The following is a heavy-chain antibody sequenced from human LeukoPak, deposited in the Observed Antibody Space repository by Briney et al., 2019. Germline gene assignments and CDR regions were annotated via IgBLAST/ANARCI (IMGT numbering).Heavy chain of an antibody. CDR1: GFTFSSYG. CDR3: ARGRGTSSMHPRSSRLDY. D-gene: IGHD3-16*01. CDR2: IDSDGSST. V-gene: IGHV3-74*01. Sequence: QSGGSLRLSCAASGFTFSSYGMHWVRQAPGKGLVWVSRIDSDGSSTSYADSVKGRFTISRDNAKDTLSLQMNSLRAEDTAVYYCARGRGTSSMHPRSSRLDYWGQGTLVTVSS. J-gene: IGHJ4*02.